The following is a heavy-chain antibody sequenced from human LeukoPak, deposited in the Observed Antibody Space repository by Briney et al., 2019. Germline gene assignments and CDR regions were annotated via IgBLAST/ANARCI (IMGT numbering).Heavy chain of an antibody. V-gene: IGHV3-23*01. Sequence: GGSLRLSCTASGIVFSRTAMNWARQSPGRGLEWLSAISGGGERTFYADSVRGRFTISRDNFKNMVYLQMNSLRVDDTAIYYCGKDGGQYSSGPEFDPRGQGDLVTVPS. D-gene: IGHD6-19*01. CDR2: ISGGGERT. CDR1: GIVFSRTA. CDR3: GKDGGQYSSGPEFDP. J-gene: IGHJ5*02.